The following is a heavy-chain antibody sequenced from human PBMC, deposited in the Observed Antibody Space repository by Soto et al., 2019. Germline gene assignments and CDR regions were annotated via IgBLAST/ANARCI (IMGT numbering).Heavy chain of an antibody. CDR1: GFTFSSYG. J-gene: IGHJ5*02. D-gene: IGHD6-13*01. CDR3: ARYGSRRYNNWIDP. V-gene: IGHV3-33*01. CDR2: IWYDGGEK. Sequence: QVQLVESGGGVVQPGRSLRLSCAASGFTFSSYGMHWVSQAPGTGLEWVAVIWYDGGEKYYADSVKGRFTISRDNSKNTLSLQMHSLSGEDTAVYYCARYGSRRYNNWIDPWGQGTLVTVSS.